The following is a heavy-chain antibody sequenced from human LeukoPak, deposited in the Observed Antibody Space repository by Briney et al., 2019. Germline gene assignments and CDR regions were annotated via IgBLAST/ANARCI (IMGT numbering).Heavy chain of an antibody. CDR3: ARDQSSWFDP. CDR1: GGSISSYY. CDR2: IYYSGSN. Sequence: PSETLSLTCAVSGGSISSYYWSWIRQPPGKGLEWIGYIYYSGSNNYNPSLKSRVTISEDTSKNQFSLKLSSVTAADTAVYYCARDQSSWFDPWGQGTLVTVSS. V-gene: IGHV4-59*01. J-gene: IGHJ5*02.